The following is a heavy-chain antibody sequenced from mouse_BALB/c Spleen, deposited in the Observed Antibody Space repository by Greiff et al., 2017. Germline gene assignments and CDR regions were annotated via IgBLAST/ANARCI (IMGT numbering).Heavy chain of an antibody. CDR1: GFTFTDYY. CDR2: IRNKANGYTT. CDR3: ARDMYDAWFAY. Sequence: MLVESGGGLVQPGGSLRLSCATSGFTFTDYYMSWVRQPPGKALEWLGFIRNKANGYTTEYSASVKGRFTISRDNSQSILYLQMNTLRAEDSATYYCARDMYDAWFAYWGQGTLVTVSA. J-gene: IGHJ3*01. D-gene: IGHD2-14*01. V-gene: IGHV7-3*02.